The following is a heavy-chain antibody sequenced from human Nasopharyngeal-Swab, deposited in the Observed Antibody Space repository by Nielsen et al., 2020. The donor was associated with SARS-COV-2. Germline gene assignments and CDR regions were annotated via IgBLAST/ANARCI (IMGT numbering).Heavy chain of an antibody. V-gene: IGHV3-7*01. Sequence: GESLKISCATSGFTFSTYWMTWVRQAPGKGLEWVAHIKQDGSEKYYIDSVKGRFTISRDNAKSSLFLEMNSLRVEDTALYYCATDGYSFCYDRGYWGQGTLVIVSS. CDR1: GFTFSTYW. CDR2: IKQDGSEK. CDR3: ATDGYSFCYDRGY. J-gene: IGHJ4*02. D-gene: IGHD2-2*01.